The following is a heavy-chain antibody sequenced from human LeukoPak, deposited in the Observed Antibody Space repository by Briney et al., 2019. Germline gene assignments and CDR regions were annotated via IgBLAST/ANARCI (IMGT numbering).Heavy chain of an antibody. CDR3: ARMDDYFGSGNYYNVINYYYMDV. D-gene: IGHD3-10*01. CDR2: IDRSGNT. V-gene: IGHV4-38-2*01. CDR1: GYSISSGYY. Sequence: PSETLSLTCAVSGYSISSGYYWGWIRQSPGKGLEWIGRIDRSGNTYYNPPLKSRVAISVDTSSNQFSLRLTSVTAADTAVYYCARMDDYFGSGNYYNVINYYYMDVWGKGTKVTVS. J-gene: IGHJ6*03.